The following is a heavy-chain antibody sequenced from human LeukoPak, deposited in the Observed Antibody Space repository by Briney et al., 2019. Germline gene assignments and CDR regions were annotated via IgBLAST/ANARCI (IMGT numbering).Heavy chain of an antibody. CDR1: GGSISSYY. CDR3: ARLNDYSNYGDY. Sequence: SETLSLTCTVSGGSISSYYWSWLRQPPGKGLEWIGYIYYSGSTNYNPSLKSRVTISVDTSKNQFSLKLSSVTAADTAVYYCARLNDYSNYGDYWGQGTLVTVSS. J-gene: IGHJ4*02. D-gene: IGHD4-11*01. CDR2: IYYSGST. V-gene: IGHV4-59*08.